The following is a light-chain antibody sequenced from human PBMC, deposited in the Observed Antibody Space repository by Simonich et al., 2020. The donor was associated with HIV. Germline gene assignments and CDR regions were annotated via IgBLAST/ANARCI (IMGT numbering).Light chain of an antibody. CDR2: EVS. V-gene: IGKV2D-29*02. CDR1: QSLLHSDGKTY. J-gene: IGKJ5*01. CDR3: MQSVQLPIT. Sequence: DIVMTQTPLSLSVTPGQPASISYNSSQSLLHSDGKTYLYWYLQKPGQSPTLLIHEVSNRFSGVPDRFSGSGSGTDFTRKISRVEAEDIGLYYCMQSVQLPITFGQGTRLEIK.